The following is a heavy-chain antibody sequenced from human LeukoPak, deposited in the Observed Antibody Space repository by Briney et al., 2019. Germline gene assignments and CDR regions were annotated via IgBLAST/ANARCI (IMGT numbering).Heavy chain of an antibody. D-gene: IGHD2-21*02. V-gene: IGHV3-66*01. CDR3: TRGQSYCGADCYSD. CDR2: MYTGGGR. J-gene: IGHJ4*02. Sequence: PGESLRLSCAASGFSVSSYYMSWVRQPPGKGLEWVSVMYTGGGRYYGDSVKGRFTISRDNSKNTVFLQMNSLRVEDTALYYCTRGQSYCGADCYSDWGQGTLVTVSS. CDR1: GFSVSSYY.